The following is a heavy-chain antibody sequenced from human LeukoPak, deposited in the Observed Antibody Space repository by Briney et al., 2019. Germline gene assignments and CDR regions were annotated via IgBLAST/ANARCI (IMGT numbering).Heavy chain of an antibody. V-gene: IGHV4-34*01. CDR2: INHSGST. CDR1: GGSFSGYY. Sequence: SETLSLTCAVYGGSFSGYYWSWIRQPPGKGLDWIGEINHSGSTNYNPSLKSRVTISVDTSKNQFSLKLSSVTAADTAVYYCARRPLYDYYDSSGYYSRVHDYWGQGTLVTVSS. D-gene: IGHD3-22*01. CDR3: ARRPLYDYYDSSGYYSRVHDY. J-gene: IGHJ4*02.